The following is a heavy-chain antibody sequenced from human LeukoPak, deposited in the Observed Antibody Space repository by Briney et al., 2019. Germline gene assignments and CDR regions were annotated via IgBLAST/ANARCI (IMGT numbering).Heavy chain of an antibody. CDR2: ISAYNGNT. CDR3: ARVPSLGYCSGGSCYRFDH. Sequence: ASVKVSCKASGYTFTSYGISWVRQAPGQGLEWMGWISAYNGNTNYAQKLQGRVTMTRDTSMSTAYMELSSLTSEDTAVYYCARVPSLGYCSGGSCYRFDHWGQGTLVAVSS. J-gene: IGHJ4*02. CDR1: GYTFTSYG. D-gene: IGHD2-15*01. V-gene: IGHV1-18*01.